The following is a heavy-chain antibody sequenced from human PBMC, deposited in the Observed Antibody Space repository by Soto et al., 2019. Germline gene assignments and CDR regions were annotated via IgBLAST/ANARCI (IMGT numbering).Heavy chain of an antibody. Sequence: SLRLSCAASGFTFSSYGMNWVRQAPGKGLEWVAVISSDGSNKYYADSVKGRFTINRDNSQNTLYLQMNSLRAEDTAVYYCAKDSMTIFGVVDYWGQGTLVTVSS. CDR3: AKDSMTIFGVVDY. V-gene: IGHV3-30*18. CDR1: GFTFSSYG. D-gene: IGHD3-3*01. J-gene: IGHJ4*02. CDR2: ISSDGSNK.